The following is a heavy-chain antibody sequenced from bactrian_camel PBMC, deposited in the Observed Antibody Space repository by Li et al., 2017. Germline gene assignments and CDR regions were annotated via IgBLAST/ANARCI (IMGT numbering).Heavy chain of an antibody. V-gene: IGHV3S54*01. CDR3: AEKSFAWGRSCHLYAGTPKH. CDR2: MYYTDERKK. CDR1: DAMYESDL. J-gene: IGHJ4*01. Sequence: VQLVESGGGSVQVGGSLTLSCTVFDAMYESDLMGWFRQVPGKEREGVASMYYTDERKKTYADSVKGRFTISQDDAQKILYLQMNDLKVEDTAMYYCAEKSFAWGRSCHLYAGTPKHWGQGTQVTVS. D-gene: IGHD6*01.